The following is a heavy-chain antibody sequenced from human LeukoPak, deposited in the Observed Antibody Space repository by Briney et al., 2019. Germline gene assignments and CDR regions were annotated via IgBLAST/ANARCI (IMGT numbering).Heavy chain of an antibody. CDR3: AKDNRRHYTSGPNPDSLH. CDR1: GFIFNNYA. V-gene: IGHV3-9*01. J-gene: IGHJ4*02. Sequence: GGSLRLSCEGSGFIFNNYAMHWVRQPPGQGLEWVSGISWISGSIDYADSVKGRFTISRDNAKTSLYLQMNSLRVEDTAFYYCAKDNRRHYTSGPNPDSLHWGQGALVTVSS. CDR2: ISWISGSI. D-gene: IGHD1-1*01.